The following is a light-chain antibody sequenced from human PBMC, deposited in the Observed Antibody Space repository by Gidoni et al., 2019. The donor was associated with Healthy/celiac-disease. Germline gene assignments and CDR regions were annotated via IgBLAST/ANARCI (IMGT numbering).Light chain of an antibody. V-gene: IGKV3-20*01. CDR3: QQYGSSPRLT. J-gene: IGKJ4*01. Sequence: EIVLTQPPGTLSLSPGERATLSCRASQSVSSSYLAWYQQKPGQAPRLLIYGASRRATGIPDRFSGSGSGTDFTLTISRLEPEDFAVDYCQQYGSSPRLTFGGGTKVEIK. CDR1: QSVSSSY. CDR2: GAS.